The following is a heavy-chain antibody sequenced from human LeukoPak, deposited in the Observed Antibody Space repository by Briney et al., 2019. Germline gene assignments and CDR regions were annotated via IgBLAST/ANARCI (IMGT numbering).Heavy chain of an antibody. D-gene: IGHD5-12*01. CDR3: ARSGSGYLRYYFDY. Sequence: SETLSLTCTVSGGSISSSSYYWGWIRQPPGKGLEWIGSMYSSGSTYYNPSLKSRVTISVDTSKNQFSLKLSSVTAANTAVYYCARSGSGYLRYYFDYWGQGTLVTVSS. CDR2: MYSSGST. J-gene: IGHJ4*02. V-gene: IGHV4-39*07. CDR1: GGSISSSSYY.